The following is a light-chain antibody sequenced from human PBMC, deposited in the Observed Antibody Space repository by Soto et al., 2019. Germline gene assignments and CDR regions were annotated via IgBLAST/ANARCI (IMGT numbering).Light chain of an antibody. CDR3: QQYRT. J-gene: IGKJ1*01. Sequence: DIQITQSPSTLSASVGDRVTITCRASQSISSWLAWYQQKPGKAPKLLIYDASSLESGVPSRFSGSGSGTEFTLTISSLQPDDFATYYCQQYRTFGQVTKVDIK. V-gene: IGKV1-5*01. CDR1: QSISSW. CDR2: DAS.